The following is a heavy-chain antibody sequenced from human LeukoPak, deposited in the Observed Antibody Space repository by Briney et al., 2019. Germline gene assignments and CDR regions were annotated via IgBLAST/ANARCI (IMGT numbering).Heavy chain of an antibody. CDR1: GYTFTGYY. Sequence: PGGSLRLSCAASGYTFTGYYMHWVRQAPGQGLEWMGWINPNSGGTNYAQKFQGWVTMTRDTSISTAYMELSRLRSDDTAVYYCARGPALPWVLGTSVAGRWFDPWGQGTLVTVSS. D-gene: IGHD6-19*01. CDR2: INPNSGGT. J-gene: IGHJ5*02. CDR3: ARGPALPWVLGTSVAGRWFDP. V-gene: IGHV1-2*04.